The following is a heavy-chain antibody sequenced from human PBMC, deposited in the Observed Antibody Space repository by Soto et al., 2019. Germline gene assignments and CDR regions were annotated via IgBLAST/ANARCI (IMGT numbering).Heavy chain of an antibody. CDR2: IIPIFGTA. CDR1: GGTFSSYA. V-gene: IGHV1-69*13. CDR3: AGSGSYYYYGMDV. Sequence: SVKVSCKTSGGTFSSYAISWVRQAPGQGLEWMGGIIPIFGTANYAQKFQGRVTITADESTSTAYMELSSLRSEDTAVYYCAGSGSYYYYGMDVWGQGTTVTVSS. D-gene: IGHD1-26*01. J-gene: IGHJ6*02.